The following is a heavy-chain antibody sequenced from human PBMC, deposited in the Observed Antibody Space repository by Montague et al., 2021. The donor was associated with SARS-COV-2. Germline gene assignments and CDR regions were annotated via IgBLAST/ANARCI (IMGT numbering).Heavy chain of an antibody. CDR1: GFSLSTSGMC. Sequence: PALVKPTQTLTLTCTFSGFSLSTSGMCVSWIRQPPGKALEWLARIDWDDDKYYSTSLKTRLTISKDTSKNQVVLTMTNMGPVDTATYYCARTPYYYDSSGYYYGAFDIWGQGTMVTVSS. CDR2: IDWDDDK. CDR3: ARTPYYYDSSGYYYGAFDI. D-gene: IGHD3-22*01. J-gene: IGHJ3*02. V-gene: IGHV2-70*11.